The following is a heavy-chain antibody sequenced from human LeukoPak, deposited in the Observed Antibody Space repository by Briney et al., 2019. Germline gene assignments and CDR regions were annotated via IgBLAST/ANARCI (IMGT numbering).Heavy chain of an antibody. Sequence: SETLSLTCTVSGGSISSGGYYWSWIRQPAGKGLEWIGRIYTSGSTNYNPSLKSRVTISVDTSKNQFSLKLSSVTAADTAVYYCARDQYEVEDDSSGYPYYYYYGMDVWGQGTTVTVSS. CDR3: ARDQYEVEDDSSGYPYYYYYGMDV. V-gene: IGHV4-61*02. CDR2: IYTSGST. D-gene: IGHD3-22*01. CDR1: GGSISSGGYY. J-gene: IGHJ6*02.